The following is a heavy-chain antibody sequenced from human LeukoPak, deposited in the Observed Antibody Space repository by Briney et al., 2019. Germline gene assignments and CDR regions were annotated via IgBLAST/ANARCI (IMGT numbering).Heavy chain of an antibody. V-gene: IGHV1-2*02. J-gene: IGHJ5*02. CDR2: INPSSGGT. CDR1: GYTFTGYY. CDR3: ARLRLGELSLGFDP. D-gene: IGHD3-16*02. Sequence: ASVKVSCKASGYTFTGYYMHWVRQAPGQGLEWMGWINPSSGGTNYAQKFQGRVTMTTDTSTTTAYMELRSLRSDDTAVYYCARLRLGELSLGFDPWGQGTLVTVSS.